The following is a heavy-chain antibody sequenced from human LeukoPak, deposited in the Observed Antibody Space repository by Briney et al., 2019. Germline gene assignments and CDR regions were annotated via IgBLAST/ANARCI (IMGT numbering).Heavy chain of an antibody. V-gene: IGHV3-7*03. D-gene: IGHD3-16*01. CDR2: IKQDGREK. CDR3: ARDSPGGYFDY. J-gene: IGHJ4*02. Sequence: GGSLRLSCAASGFTFSIYSMSWVRQAPGRGLEWVPNIKQDGREKYYVDSVKGRFTISRDNAKNSLYLQMNSLRAEDTAVYYCARDSPGGYFDYWGQGTLVTASS. CDR1: GFTFSIYS.